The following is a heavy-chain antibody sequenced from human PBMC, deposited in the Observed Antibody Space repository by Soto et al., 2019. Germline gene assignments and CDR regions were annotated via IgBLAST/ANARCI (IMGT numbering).Heavy chain of an antibody. V-gene: IGHV4-39*01. Sequence: QLQLQESGPGLVKPSETLSLTCTVSGGSISSSSYYWGWIRQPPGKGLEWIGSIYYSGSTYYNPSLKSRVTISVDTSKNQFSLKLSSVTAADTAVYYCARRKPYYDILTGYFNWFDPWGQGTLVTVSS. D-gene: IGHD3-9*01. CDR3: ARRKPYYDILTGYFNWFDP. CDR1: GGSISSSSYY. CDR2: IYYSGST. J-gene: IGHJ5*02.